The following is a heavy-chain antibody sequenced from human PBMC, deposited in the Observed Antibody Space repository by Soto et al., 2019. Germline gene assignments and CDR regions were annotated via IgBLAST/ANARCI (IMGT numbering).Heavy chain of an antibody. CDR3: AKELMGSGWYGWFDP. D-gene: IGHD6-19*01. V-gene: IGHV3-30*18. J-gene: IGHJ5*02. CDR1: GFTFSSYG. CDR2: ISYDGSNK. Sequence: QVQLVESGGGVVQPGRSLRLSCAASGFTFSSYGMHWVRQAPGKGLEWVAVISYDGSNKYYADSVKGRFTISRDNSKNTLYLQMTSLRAEDTAVYYCAKELMGSGWYGWFDPWGQGTLVTVSS.